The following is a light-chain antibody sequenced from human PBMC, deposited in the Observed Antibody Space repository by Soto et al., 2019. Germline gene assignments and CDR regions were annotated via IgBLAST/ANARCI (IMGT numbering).Light chain of an antibody. J-gene: IGLJ3*02. CDR2: RNS. CDR1: RSNIGAGYD. V-gene: IGLV1-40*01. CDR3: QSYDSSLSAGV. Sequence: QAVVTQPPSVSGAPGQRVTISCTGSRSNIGAGYDVHWYQQLPGTAPKLLIYRNSNRPSGVSDRFSGSKSGTSPSLAITGLQAEDVADYYCQSYDSSLSAGVFGGGTKLTVL.